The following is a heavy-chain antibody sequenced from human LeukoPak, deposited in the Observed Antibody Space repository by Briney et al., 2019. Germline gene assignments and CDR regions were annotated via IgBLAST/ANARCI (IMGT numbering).Heavy chain of an antibody. J-gene: IGHJ4*02. CDR3: ARVMVRGVKALDY. V-gene: IGHV3-11*01. D-gene: IGHD3-10*01. CDR2: ISSSGSTI. CDR1: GFTFSDYY. Sequence: TGGSLRLSCAASGFTFSDYYMSWVRQAPGKGLEWVSYISSSGSTIYYADSGKGRFTIARDNAKNSLYLQMNSLRAEDTAVYYCARVMVRGVKALDYWGQGTLVTVSS.